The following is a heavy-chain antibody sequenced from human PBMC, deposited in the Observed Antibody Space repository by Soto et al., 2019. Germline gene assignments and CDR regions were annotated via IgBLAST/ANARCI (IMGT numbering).Heavy chain of an antibody. Sequence: QVQLVQSGAEVKKPGASVKVSCKASGYTFINHDINWVRQAPGQGLEWMGWMNAETGNAGYAQIFQGRVTMTRDTSINTAYMELSSMTSEDTAVYFCARGSGAGGLAWFDPWGQGTLVTVCS. J-gene: IGHJ5*02. CDR1: GYTFINHD. D-gene: IGHD6-25*01. CDR2: MNAETGNA. CDR3: ARGSGAGGLAWFDP. V-gene: IGHV1-8*01.